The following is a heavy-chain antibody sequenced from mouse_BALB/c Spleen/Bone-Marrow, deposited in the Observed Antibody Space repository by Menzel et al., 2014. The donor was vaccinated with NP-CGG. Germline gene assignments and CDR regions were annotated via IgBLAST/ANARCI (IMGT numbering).Heavy chain of an antibody. Sequence: VQLQQSGAELVKPGASVKLSCTASGFNIKDTYMHWVKQRPEQGLEWIGRIDPANGNTKYDPKFQGKATITADTSSDTAYLQLSSPTSEDTAVYYCAPYYYGSSSFAYWGQGTLVTVSA. CDR2: IDPANGNT. D-gene: IGHD1-1*01. CDR1: GFNIKDTY. CDR3: APYYYGSSSFAY. J-gene: IGHJ3*01. V-gene: IGHV14-3*02.